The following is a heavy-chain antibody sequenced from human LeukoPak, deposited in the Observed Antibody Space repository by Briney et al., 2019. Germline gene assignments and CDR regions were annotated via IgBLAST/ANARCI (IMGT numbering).Heavy chain of an antibody. CDR3: ARDLQDVEYSSGWGHWNWFDP. V-gene: IGHV4-59*01. Sequence: SETLSLTCTVSGGSICSYYWSWIRQPPGKGLEWIGYIYHSGSTNYNPSLNSRVTISVDTSKDQFSLELSSVTAADTAVYYCARDLQDVEYSSGWGHWNWFDPWGQGTLVTVSS. CDR1: GGSICSYY. CDR2: IYHSGST. J-gene: IGHJ5*02. D-gene: IGHD6-19*01.